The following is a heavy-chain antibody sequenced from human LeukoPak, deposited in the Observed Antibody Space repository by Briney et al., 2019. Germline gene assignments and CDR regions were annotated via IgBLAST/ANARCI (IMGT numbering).Heavy chain of an antibody. CDR2: IKQDGSEK. J-gene: IGHJ4*02. D-gene: IGHD3-3*01. CDR3: ARAYDFWSGPGGY. Sequence: GGSLRLSCAASGFTFSSYWMSWVRQAPGRGLEWVANIKQDGSEKYYVDSVKGRFTISRDNAKNSLYLQMNSLRAEDTAVYYCARAYDFWSGPGGYWGQGTLVTVSS. V-gene: IGHV3-7*01. CDR1: GFTFSSYW.